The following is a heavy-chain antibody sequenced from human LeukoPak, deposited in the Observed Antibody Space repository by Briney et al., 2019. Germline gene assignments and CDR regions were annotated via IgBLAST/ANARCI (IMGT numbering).Heavy chain of an antibody. CDR2: IKQDRSEQ. V-gene: IGHV3-7*01. CDR1: GFTFSHYY. J-gene: IGHJ3*02. CDR3: ARESIVVVPTPIDDASDI. D-gene: IGHD2-2*02. Sequence: GGSLRLSCAASGFTFSHYYMSWVRQAPGKGLEWVANIKQDRSEQFYLDSVKGRFTISRDNAKNALYLQMHSLRVDDTAVYYCARESIVVVPTPIDDASDIWGQGTMVTVSS.